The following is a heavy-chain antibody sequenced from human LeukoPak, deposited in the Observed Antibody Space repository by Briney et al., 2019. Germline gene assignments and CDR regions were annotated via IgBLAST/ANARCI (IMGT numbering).Heavy chain of an antibody. J-gene: IGHJ4*02. V-gene: IGHV3-23*01. D-gene: IGHD5-18*01. CDR3: ARANRYSYGYKYYFDY. Sequence: GGSLRLSCAASGFTFNNYGMSWVRQAPGKGLEWVSAISGSGRSTYYADSVKGRFTIFRDNSKNTLYLQMNSLRAEDTAVYYCARANRYSYGYKYYFDYWGQGTLVTVSS. CDR2: ISGSGRST. CDR1: GFTFNNYG.